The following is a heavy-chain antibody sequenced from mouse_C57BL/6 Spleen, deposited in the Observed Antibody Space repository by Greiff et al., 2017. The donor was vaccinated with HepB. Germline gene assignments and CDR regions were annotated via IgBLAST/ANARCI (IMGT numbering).Heavy chain of an antibody. CDR2: IDPSDSYT. CDR3: ARLDPYYAMDY. V-gene: IGHV1-69*01. CDR1: GYTFTSYW. Sequence: QVQLQQPGAELVMPGASVKLSCKASGYTFTSYWMHWVKQRPGQGLEWIGEIDPSDSYTNYNQKFKGKSTLTVDKSSSTAYMQLSSLTSEASAVYYCARLDPYYAMDYWGQGTSVTVSS. J-gene: IGHJ4*01.